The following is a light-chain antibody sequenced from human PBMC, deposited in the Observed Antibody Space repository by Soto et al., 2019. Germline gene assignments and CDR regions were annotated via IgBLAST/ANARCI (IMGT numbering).Light chain of an antibody. Sequence: DIQMTQSPSTLSASVGDRVTITCRASQSISSWLAWYQQKPGKAPKLLIYDASSLESGVPSRFSGSGSGTDFTLTISRLEPEDFAVYYCQQYGSSPRWTFGQGTKVDIK. CDR2: DAS. CDR3: QQYGSSPRWT. CDR1: QSISSW. J-gene: IGKJ1*01. V-gene: IGKV1-5*01.